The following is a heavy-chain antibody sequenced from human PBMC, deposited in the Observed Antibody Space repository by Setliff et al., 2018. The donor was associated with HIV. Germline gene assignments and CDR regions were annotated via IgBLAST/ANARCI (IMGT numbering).Heavy chain of an antibody. D-gene: IGHD6-19*01. V-gene: IGHV6-1*01. CDR3: ARGSYGSVLL. J-gene: IGHJ4*02. Sequence: PSQTLSLTCALSGDSVSSNSAAWNWIRQSPARGLEWLGRTCFRSKWYYNYAESVKSRITINPDTSKNQFSLQLNSVTPEDTAVYYCARGSYGSVLLWGQGTLVTVSS. CDR2: TCFRSKWYY. CDR1: GDSVSSNSAA.